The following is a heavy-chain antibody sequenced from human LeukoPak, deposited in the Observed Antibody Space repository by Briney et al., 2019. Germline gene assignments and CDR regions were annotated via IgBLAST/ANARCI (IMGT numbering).Heavy chain of an antibody. J-gene: IGHJ4*02. CDR2: IIPILGIA. Sequence: GSSVKVSCKASGGTFSSYAISWVRQAPGQGLEWMGRIIPILGIANYAQKFQGRVTITADKSTGTAYMELSSLRSEDTAVYYCARGRPYAHVDYWGQGTLVTVSS. CDR1: GGTFSSYA. V-gene: IGHV1-69*04. CDR3: ARGRPYAHVDY.